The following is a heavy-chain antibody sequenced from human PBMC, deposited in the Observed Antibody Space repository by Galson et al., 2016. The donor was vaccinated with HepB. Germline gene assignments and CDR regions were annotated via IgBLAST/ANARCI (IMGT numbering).Heavy chain of an antibody. D-gene: IGHD1-26*01. Sequence: NYKPSLKSRVTISLDTSKNQFSLMIHSVTAADTAVYYCARTSGSYFYYFGMDVWGQGTTVTVSS. V-gene: IGHV4-4*09. CDR3: ARTSGSYFYYFGMDV. J-gene: IGHJ6*02.